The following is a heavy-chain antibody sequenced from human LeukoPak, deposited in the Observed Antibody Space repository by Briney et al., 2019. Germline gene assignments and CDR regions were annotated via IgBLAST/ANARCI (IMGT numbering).Heavy chain of an antibody. D-gene: IGHD3-10*01. V-gene: IGHV3-7*01. CDR3: ARLDSLYGSGTYGY. Sequence: PGGSLRLSCAASGFTFSSYWMSWVRQAPGKGLEWVANIKQDGSEKFYVDSVKGRFTISRDNAKNSLSLQMNSLRAEDTAVYFCARLDSLYGSGTYGYWGQGTQVTVSS. CDR1: GFTFSSYW. CDR2: IKQDGSEK. J-gene: IGHJ4*02.